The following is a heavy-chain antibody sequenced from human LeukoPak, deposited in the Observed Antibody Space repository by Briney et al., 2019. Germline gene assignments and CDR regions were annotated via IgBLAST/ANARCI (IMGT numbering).Heavy chain of an antibody. CDR2: INHSGST. CDR3: ARRTTVTIPFGY. Sequence: SETLSLTCAVYGVSFSGYYWSWIRQPPGKGLEWSGEINHSGSTNYNPSLKSRVTISVDKSKSQFSLKLSSVTAADTAVYYCARRTTVTIPFGYWGQGTLVTVSS. V-gene: IGHV4-34*01. CDR1: GVSFSGYY. D-gene: IGHD4-11*01. J-gene: IGHJ4*02.